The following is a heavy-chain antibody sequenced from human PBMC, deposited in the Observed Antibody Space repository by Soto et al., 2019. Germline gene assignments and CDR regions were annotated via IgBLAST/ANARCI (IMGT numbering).Heavy chain of an antibody. V-gene: IGHV3-21*01. J-gene: IGHJ4*02. Sequence: PGGSLRLSCAASGFTFSSYSMNWVRQAPGKGLEWVSSISSSSSYIYYADSVKGRFTISRDNAKNSLYLQMNSLRAEDTAVYYCARVVYNWNYGASDYWGQGTLVTVSS. CDR2: ISSSSSYI. CDR1: GFTFSSYS. D-gene: IGHD1-7*01. CDR3: ARVVYNWNYGASDY.